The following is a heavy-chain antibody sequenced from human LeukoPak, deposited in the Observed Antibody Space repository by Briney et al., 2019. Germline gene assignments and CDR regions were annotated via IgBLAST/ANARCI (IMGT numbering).Heavy chain of an antibody. CDR3: AKDSSSGYYYVEYFQH. CDR2: ISGSGGST. J-gene: IGHJ1*01. CDR1: GFAVSYNY. Sequence: GGSLRLSCAASGFAVSYNYMSWVRQAPGKGLEWVSAISGSGGSTYYADSVKGRFTISRDNSKNTLYLQMNSLRAEDTAVYYCAKDSSSGYYYVEYFQHWGQGTLVTVSS. D-gene: IGHD3-22*01. V-gene: IGHV3-23*01.